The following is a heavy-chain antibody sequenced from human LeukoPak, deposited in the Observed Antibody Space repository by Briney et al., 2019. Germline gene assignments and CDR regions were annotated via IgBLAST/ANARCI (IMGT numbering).Heavy chain of an antibody. CDR3: ASDSGYSYGHFDY. CDR1: GCTFSSYG. J-gene: IGHJ4*02. Sequence: GGSLRLSCAASGCTFSSYGMHWVRQAPAKRLEWVAVMWYVGSNKYYADSVKGRSTISRDNSKNTLYLQMNSLRAEDTAVYYCASDSGYSYGHFDYWGQGTLVTVSS. CDR2: MWYVGSNK. D-gene: IGHD5-18*01. V-gene: IGHV3-33*01.